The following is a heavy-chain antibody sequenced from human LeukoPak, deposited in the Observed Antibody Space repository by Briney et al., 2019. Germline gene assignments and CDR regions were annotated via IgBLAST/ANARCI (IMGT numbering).Heavy chain of an antibody. CDR3: ARFTVHYYDSSGYDY. J-gene: IGHJ4*02. D-gene: IGHD3-22*01. V-gene: IGHV1-2*04. Sequence: ASVKVSCKASGYTFTGYYMHWVRQAPGQGLEWMGWINPNSGGTNYAQKFQGWVTMTRDTSISTAYMELSRLRSDDTAVYYCARFTVHYYDSSGYDYWGQGTLVTVSS. CDR1: GYTFTGYY. CDR2: INPNSGGT.